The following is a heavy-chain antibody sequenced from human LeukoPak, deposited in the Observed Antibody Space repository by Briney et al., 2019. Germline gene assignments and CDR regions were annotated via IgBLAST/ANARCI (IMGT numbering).Heavy chain of an antibody. J-gene: IGHJ4*02. CDR3: ARTSNYGRFDY. D-gene: IGHD3-10*01. CDR1: GYTFTAYY. CDR2: INPKSGGP. V-gene: IGHV1-2*02. Sequence: GASVKVSCKASGYTFTAYYIHWVRQAPGQGLEWMGWINPKSGGPKYAQKFQGRVTMTRDTPISTVYVELSSLRSDDSAVYYCARTSNYGRFDYWGQGTLVTVSS.